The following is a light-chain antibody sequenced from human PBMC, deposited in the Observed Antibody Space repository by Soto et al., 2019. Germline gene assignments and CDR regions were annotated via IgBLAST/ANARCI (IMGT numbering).Light chain of an antibody. J-gene: IGLJ1*01. CDR3: SSYTTTPNSRFV. CDR1: SSDIGDSNF. CDR2: DVS. Sequence: QSVLAQPASVSGSPGQSITISCTGTSSDIGDSNFVSWYQHNPGKAPKLLIYDVSDRPSRISSRFSGSKSANTASLTISGLQAEDEAFYYCSSYTTTPNSRFVFGTGTKVTVL. V-gene: IGLV2-14*03.